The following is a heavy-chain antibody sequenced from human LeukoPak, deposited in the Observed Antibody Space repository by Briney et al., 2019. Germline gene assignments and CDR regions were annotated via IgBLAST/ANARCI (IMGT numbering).Heavy chain of an antibody. V-gene: IGHV3-21*04. J-gene: IGHJ4*02. CDR2: ISYTGAYI. CDR1: AFSLNAYN. Sequence: GGSLRLSCAASAFSLNAYNMNWVRQAPGKGLEWVSSISYTGAYIYYADSVKGRFTISRDNAQNSLYLQMNSLRAEDTAIYYCVRDRGTYRPIDYWGQGTLVTVSS. D-gene: IGHD1-26*01. CDR3: VRDRGTYRPIDY.